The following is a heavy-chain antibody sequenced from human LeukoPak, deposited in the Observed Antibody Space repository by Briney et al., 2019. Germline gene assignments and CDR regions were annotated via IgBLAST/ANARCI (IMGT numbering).Heavy chain of an antibody. D-gene: IGHD5-24*01. CDR2: IKGNVATT. CDR1: VFTFSSYE. V-gene: IGHV3-48*03. J-gene: IGHJ6*03. CDR3: ARAGEMRYMDV. Sequence: GGSLRLSCAASVFTFSSYEMNWVCQALGKGLEWVSHIKGNVATTYYADSVRVRFTISRYNAKNSLFLQMNSLRVDDTATYCCARAGEMRYMDVWGKGTAVAVS.